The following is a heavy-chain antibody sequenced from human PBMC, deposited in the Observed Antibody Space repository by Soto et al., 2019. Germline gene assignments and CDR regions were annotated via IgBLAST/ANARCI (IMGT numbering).Heavy chain of an antibody. CDR1: GFTFSTYA. CDR2: ISISGDST. D-gene: IGHD3-16*01. J-gene: IGHJ4*02. V-gene: IGHV3-23*01. CDR3: LNGDYY. Sequence: GGSLRLSCAASGFTFSTYAMNWVRQAPGKGLEWVSTISISGDSTYYADSVKGRFTISRDNSKNTVFLQMNSLRAEDTAMYYCLNGDYYVGPGTLVTVSS.